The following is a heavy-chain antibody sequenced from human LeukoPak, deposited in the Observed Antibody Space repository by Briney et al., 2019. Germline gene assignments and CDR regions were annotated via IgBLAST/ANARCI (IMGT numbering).Heavy chain of an antibody. CDR1: GFTFNNYV. CDR3: AKDLVSGDWYWRGFDS. CDR2: IGGSGART. J-gene: IGHJ4*02. V-gene: IGHV3-23*01. D-gene: IGHD6-19*01. Sequence: GGSLRLSCAASGFTFNNYVMSWVRQAPGKGLEWVSTIGGSGARTYYADSVRGRFTISRDNSKNTVYLQLNSLRGEDTAVYYCAKDLVSGDWYWRGFDSWGQETLVTVSS.